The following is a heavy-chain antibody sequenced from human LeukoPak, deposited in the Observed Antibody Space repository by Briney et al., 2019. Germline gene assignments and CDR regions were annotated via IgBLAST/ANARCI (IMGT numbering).Heavy chain of an antibody. Sequence: GESLKISCQDSGFTLTNYWIGWVRQMPGKGLEWMGIIHSTDSHAKYSPSFQGQVTISVDRSISTAYLQWRGLKASDTAMYYCAGARHGDFRWDYWGQGTLVTVSS. CDR1: GFTLTNYW. CDR3: AGARHGDFRWDY. V-gene: IGHV5-51*01. D-gene: IGHD4-17*01. CDR2: IHSTDSHA. J-gene: IGHJ4*02.